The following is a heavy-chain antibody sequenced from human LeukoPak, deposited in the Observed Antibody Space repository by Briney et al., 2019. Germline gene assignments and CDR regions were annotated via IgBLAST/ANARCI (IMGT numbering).Heavy chain of an antibody. D-gene: IGHD2-2*01. J-gene: IGHJ6*03. Sequence: PSETLSLTCTVSGGSNYWSWIRQPPGKGLEWIGYIYYSGSTNYNPSLKSRVTIAVDTSKNQFSLKLSSVTAADTAVYYCARAGRGLGYCSSTGCPYYYYLDVWGKGTTVTVSS. CDR1: GGSNY. CDR3: ARAGRGLGYCSSTGCPYYYYLDV. V-gene: IGHV4-59*01. CDR2: IYYSGST.